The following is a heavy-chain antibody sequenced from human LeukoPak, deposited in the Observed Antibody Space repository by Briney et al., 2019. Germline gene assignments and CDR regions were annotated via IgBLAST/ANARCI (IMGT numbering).Heavy chain of an antibody. CDR1: GFTFSSYA. V-gene: IGHV3-23*01. J-gene: IGHJ6*03. D-gene: IGHD3-3*01. CDR2: ISGSGGST. CDR3: AISRPYYDFWSGYYNEDYYYYMDV. Sequence: GGSLRLSCAASGFTFSSYAMSWVRQAPGRGLEWVSAISGSGGSTYYADSVKGRFTISRDNSKNTLYLQMNSLRAEDTAVYYCAISRPYYDFWSGYYNEDYYYYMDVWGKGTTVTVSS.